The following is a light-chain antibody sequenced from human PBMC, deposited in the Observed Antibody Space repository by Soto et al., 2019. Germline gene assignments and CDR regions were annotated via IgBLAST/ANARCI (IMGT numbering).Light chain of an antibody. CDR1: SSDVGGYNY. J-gene: IGLJ1*01. CDR3: CSYAGSYYV. CDR2: YVS. Sequence: QSALTQPRSVSGSPGQSVTISCTGTSSDVGGYNYVSWYQQHPGKAPKLMIYYVSKRPSGVPDRFSGSKSGNTASLTISGLQAEDEADYDCCSYAGSYYVFGTGTKLTVL. V-gene: IGLV2-11*01.